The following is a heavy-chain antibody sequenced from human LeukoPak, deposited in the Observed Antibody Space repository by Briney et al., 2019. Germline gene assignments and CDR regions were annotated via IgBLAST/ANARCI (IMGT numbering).Heavy chain of an antibody. CDR3: AIETDYFGSGSYSSN. Sequence: GGSLRLSCAASGFTFSSYAMSWVRQAPGKGLEWVSAISGSGGSTYYADSVKGRFTISRDNSKNTLYLQVNSLRAEDTAVYYCAIETDYFGSGSYSSNWGQGTLVTVSS. V-gene: IGHV3-23*01. D-gene: IGHD3-10*01. CDR2: ISGSGGST. J-gene: IGHJ4*02. CDR1: GFTFSSYA.